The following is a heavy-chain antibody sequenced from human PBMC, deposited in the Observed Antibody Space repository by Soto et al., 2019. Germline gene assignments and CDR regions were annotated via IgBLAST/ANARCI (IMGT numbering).Heavy chain of an antibody. Sequence: ASVKVSCKASGDTFTGHYMHWVRQAPGQGLEWMGWINPNSGGTNYAQKFQGWVTMTRDTSISTAYMELSRLRSDDTAVYYCARDARGDEAPMAYWGQGTLVTVSS. CDR3: ARDARGDEAPMAY. V-gene: IGHV1-2*04. CDR2: INPNSGGT. D-gene: IGHD2-8*01. CDR1: GDTFTGHY. J-gene: IGHJ4*02.